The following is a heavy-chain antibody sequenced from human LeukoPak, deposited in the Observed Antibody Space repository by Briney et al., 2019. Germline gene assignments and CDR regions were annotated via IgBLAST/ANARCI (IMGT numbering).Heavy chain of an antibody. J-gene: IGHJ4*02. CDR2: IWYDASNN. CDR1: GFTFSSYG. D-gene: IGHD6-13*01. Sequence: GRSLRLSCAASGFTFSSYGMHWVRQAPGKGLEWVAVIWYDASNNYYADSVKGRFTISRDNSKNTLYLQTNSLRAEDTAVYYCAKDRAAGTYYFDYWGQGTLVTVSS. CDR3: AKDRAAGTYYFDY. V-gene: IGHV3-33*06.